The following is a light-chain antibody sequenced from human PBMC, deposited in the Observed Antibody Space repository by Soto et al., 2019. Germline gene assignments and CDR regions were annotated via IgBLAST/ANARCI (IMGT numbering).Light chain of an antibody. J-gene: IGKJ5*01. V-gene: IGKV3-20*01. CDR1: QSVNSNS. CDR3: QQQGRSWIS. Sequence: EVVLTHAPGSLSLSPGELSTLSFRTSQSVNSNSVAWYQQKPGHPPRVFIYGASTRATGIPDRFSGSGSGTDFALTVSRLEPEDFAVYYCQQQGRSWISFGQGTRLEIK. CDR2: GAS.